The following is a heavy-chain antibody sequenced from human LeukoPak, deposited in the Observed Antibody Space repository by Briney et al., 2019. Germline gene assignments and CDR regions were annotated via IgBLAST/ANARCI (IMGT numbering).Heavy chain of an antibody. D-gene: IGHD3-9*01. J-gene: IGHJ4*02. CDR1: GFTVSSNY. V-gene: IGHV3-53*01. CDR2: IYSGGST. CDR3: ARVDILTGYYTTD. Sequence: GGSLRLSCAASGFTVSSNYMSWVRQAPGKGLEWVSVIYSGGSTYYADSVKGRFTISRDNSKNTLYLQMNSLRAEDTAVYYCARVDILTGYYTTDWGQGTLVTVSS.